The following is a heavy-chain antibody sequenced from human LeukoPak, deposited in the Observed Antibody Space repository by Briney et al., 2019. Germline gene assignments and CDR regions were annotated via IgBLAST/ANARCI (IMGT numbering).Heavy chain of an antibody. J-gene: IGHJ6*03. CDR2: IYYSGIT. Sequence: PSETLSLTCTVPRGSISSSSFYWGWIRQPPGKGLEWIGSIYYSGITYYNPSLKGRVTISVDTSKNQFSLKLSSVTAADTAVYYCASIAARQGVNYYYYYMDVWGKGTTVTVSS. CDR1: RGSISSSSFY. CDR3: ASIAARQGVNYYYYYMDV. D-gene: IGHD6-6*01. V-gene: IGHV4-39*07.